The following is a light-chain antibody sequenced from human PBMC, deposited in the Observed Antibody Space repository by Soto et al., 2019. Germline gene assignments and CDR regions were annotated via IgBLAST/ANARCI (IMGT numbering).Light chain of an antibody. CDR3: QQYHKWPLT. Sequence: EIVLTQSPATLSLSPGERATLSCRASQSVSTNLAWYQQKPGQAPRLLMYGASTRATGMPASFSGSGSGTEFILTISSLQSEDFAVYYCQQYHKWPLTFGGGTKV. J-gene: IGKJ4*01. CDR1: QSVSTN. V-gene: IGKV3-15*01. CDR2: GAS.